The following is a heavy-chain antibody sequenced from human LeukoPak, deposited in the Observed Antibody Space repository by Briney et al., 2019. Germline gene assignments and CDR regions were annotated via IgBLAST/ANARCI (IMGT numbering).Heavy chain of an antibody. V-gene: IGHV1-8*02. CDR1: GYTFTNYD. J-gene: IGHJ4*02. D-gene: IGHD3-10*01. CDR2: MNPNSGNT. Sequence: ASVKVSCKASGYTFTNYDINWVRQATGQGLEWMGWMNPNSGNTAYAQKFQGRVTMTEDTSTDTGYMELSSLTSEDTAVYYCTTMTMARGSPLFYFDNRGQGTLVTVSS. CDR3: TTMTMARGSPLFYFDN.